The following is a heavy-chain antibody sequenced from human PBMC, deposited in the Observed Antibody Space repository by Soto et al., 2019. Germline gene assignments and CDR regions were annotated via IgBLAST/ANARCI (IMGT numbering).Heavy chain of an antibody. J-gene: IGHJ4*02. CDR2: SYYSGSA. Sequence: QVQLQGSGPGLVKPSETLSLTCTVSGGSISSHYWCWIRQPPGQGLEWIGYSYYSGSANYNPSPKRRVTISVDTSKSQFSLRLSSVTAADTAVYFCARLDVYDHYFAYWGQGALVTVSS. V-gene: IGHV4-59*08. CDR3: ARLDVYDHYFAY. CDR1: GGSISSHY. D-gene: IGHD5-12*01.